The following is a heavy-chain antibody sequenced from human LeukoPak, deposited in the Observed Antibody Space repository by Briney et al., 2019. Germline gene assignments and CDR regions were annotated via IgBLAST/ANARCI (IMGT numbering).Heavy chain of an antibody. Sequence: PETLSLTCTVSGGSISSYYWSWIRQPPGKGLEWIGYIYYSGSTNYNPSLKSRVTISVDTSKNQFSLKLSSVTAADTAVYYCARDTYYYDSSGYFFDYYGMDVWGQGTTVTVSS. CDR2: IYYSGST. D-gene: IGHD3-22*01. CDR3: ARDTYYYDSSGYFFDYYGMDV. J-gene: IGHJ6*02. CDR1: GGSISSYY. V-gene: IGHV4-59*01.